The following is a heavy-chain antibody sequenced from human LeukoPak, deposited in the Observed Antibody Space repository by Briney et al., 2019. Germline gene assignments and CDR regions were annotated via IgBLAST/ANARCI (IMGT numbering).Heavy chain of an antibody. J-gene: IGHJ5*02. CDR3: ARDSSPSYYDFWSGYWPFDP. CDR1: GGSISSHY. CDR2: IYYSGST. Sequence: SDTLSLICTVSGGSISSHYWSWIRQPPGKGLEWIGYIYYSGSTNYNPSLKSRVTISIDTSKNQFSLKLSSVTAADTAVYYCARDSSPSYYDFWSGYWPFDPWGQGTLVTVSS. V-gene: IGHV4-59*11. D-gene: IGHD3-3*01.